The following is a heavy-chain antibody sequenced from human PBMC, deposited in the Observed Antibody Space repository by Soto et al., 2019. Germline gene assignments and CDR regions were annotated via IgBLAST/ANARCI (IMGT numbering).Heavy chain of an antibody. Sequence: EMQLSESGGGLVQPGGSLRLSCAASGFTFGSYAMSWVRQAPGKGLERVSAISGGGSGTYYADSVKGRFTISRDNSKKTLFLQMNSLRVEDTAIYYCAKDPKSTVRFNWFDPWGQGTLVTVSS. CDR1: GFTFGSYA. J-gene: IGHJ5*02. V-gene: IGHV3-23*01. D-gene: IGHD2-8*02. CDR3: AKDPKSTVRFNWFDP. CDR2: ISGGGSGT.